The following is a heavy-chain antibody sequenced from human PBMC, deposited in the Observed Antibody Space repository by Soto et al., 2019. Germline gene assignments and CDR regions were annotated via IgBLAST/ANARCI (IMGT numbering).Heavy chain of an antibody. CDR1: GYTFTSYY. V-gene: IGHV1-2*02. J-gene: IGHJ6*02. CDR3: ARDRGIRDV. D-gene: IGHD3-10*01. Sequence: QVQLVQSGAEVKKPGASVKVSCKASGYTFTSYYMHWVRQAPGQGLEWMGWINPDSGVTYYAHKFQDRVAMTRDTSISTAYMDLSRLTSDDTAVYYCARDRGIRDVWGQGTTFIVSS. CDR2: INPDSGVT.